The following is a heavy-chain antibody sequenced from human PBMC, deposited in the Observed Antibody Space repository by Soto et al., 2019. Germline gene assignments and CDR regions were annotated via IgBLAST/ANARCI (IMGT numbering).Heavy chain of an antibody. J-gene: IGHJ4*02. CDR3: ARVDCSSTTCLKGAEY. D-gene: IGHD2-2*01. V-gene: IGHV4-34*01. Sequence: YNPSLKSRVTISVDTSKNQLSLKLSSVTAADTAVYYCARVDCSSTTCLKGAEYWGQGTLVTVSS.